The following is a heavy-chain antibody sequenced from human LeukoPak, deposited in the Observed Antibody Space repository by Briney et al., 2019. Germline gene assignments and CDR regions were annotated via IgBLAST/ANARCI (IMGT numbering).Heavy chain of an antibody. CDR2: IKQDGSEK. CDR3: ARDQIAVGLDY. J-gene: IGHJ4*02. D-gene: IGHD6-19*01. Sequence: GGSLRLSCAVSGFSFSSYWMSWVRQAPGKGLEWVANIKQDGSEKYYVDSVKGRFSISRDNAKNLLYLQMNNLRAEDTAVYYCARDQIAVGLDYWGQGTLVTISS. V-gene: IGHV3-7*01. CDR1: GFSFSSYW.